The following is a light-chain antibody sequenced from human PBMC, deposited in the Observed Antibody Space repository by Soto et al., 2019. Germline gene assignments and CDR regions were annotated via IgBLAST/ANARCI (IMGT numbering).Light chain of an antibody. Sequence: QSALTQPRSVSGSPGQSVTISCTGTSSDVGGYNYVSWYQQHPGKAPKLMIYDVTKRPSGVPDRFSGSKSGNTASLTISGLQAEDEADYYCCSFAGTYTFEVFGTGPKVTVL. CDR1: SSDVGGYNY. J-gene: IGLJ1*01. CDR3: CSFAGTYTFEV. V-gene: IGLV2-11*01. CDR2: DVT.